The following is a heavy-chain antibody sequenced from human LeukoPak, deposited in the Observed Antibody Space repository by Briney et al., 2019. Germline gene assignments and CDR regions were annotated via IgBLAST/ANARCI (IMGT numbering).Heavy chain of an antibody. D-gene: IGHD3-9*01. Sequence: PSETLSLTCTVSGGSISSYYWSWIRQPPGEGLEWIGYIYYSGSTSYNPSLKSRVTISVDTSKNQFSLKLSSVTAADTAVYYCARHLVSKSRHNYFDYWGQGTLVTVSS. J-gene: IGHJ4*02. V-gene: IGHV4-59*01. CDR2: IYYSGST. CDR3: ARHLVSKSRHNYFDY. CDR1: GGSISSYY.